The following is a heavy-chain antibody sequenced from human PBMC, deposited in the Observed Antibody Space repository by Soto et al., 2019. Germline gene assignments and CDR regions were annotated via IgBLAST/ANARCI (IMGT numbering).Heavy chain of an antibody. CDR3: AKELAYYYGSGSWEYYYYYYGMDV. CDR2: ISGSGGST. V-gene: IGHV3-23*01. D-gene: IGHD3-10*01. J-gene: IGHJ6*02. Sequence: GGSLRLSCAASGFTFSSYAMSWVRQAPGKGLEWVSAISGSGGSTYYADSVKGRFTISRDNSKNSLYLQMNSLRAEDTAVYYCAKELAYYYGSGSWEYYYYYYGMDVWGQGTTVTVSS. CDR1: GFTFSSYA.